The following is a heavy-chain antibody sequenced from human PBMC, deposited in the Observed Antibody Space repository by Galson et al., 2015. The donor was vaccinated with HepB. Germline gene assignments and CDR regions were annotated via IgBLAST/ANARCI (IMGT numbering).Heavy chain of an antibody. CDR3: ASSSSGWYDYFDY. D-gene: IGHD6-19*01. CDR1: GFTFSSYW. V-gene: IGHV3-74*01. Sequence: SLRLSCAASGFTFSSYWMHWVRQAPGKGLVWVSRINSDGSSTSYADSVKGRFTISRDNAKNTLYLQMNSLRAEDTAVYYCASSSSGWYDYFDYWGQGTLVTVSS. CDR2: INSDGSST. J-gene: IGHJ4*02.